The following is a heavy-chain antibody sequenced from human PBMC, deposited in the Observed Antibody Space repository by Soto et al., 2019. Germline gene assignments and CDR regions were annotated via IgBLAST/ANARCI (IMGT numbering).Heavy chain of an antibody. J-gene: IGHJ6*02. CDR3: VRVWRLVGRYGMDV. D-gene: IGHD6-25*01. Sequence: EVQLVESGGGLVKPGGSLRLSCVGPGFIFSSYYMNWVRQAPGKGLECVSSISGGSAYIYYADSVKGRFTISRDNAKNSLYLEMNSLRVEDTAVYYCVRVWRLVGRYGMDVWGQGTTVTVSS. CDR1: GFIFSSYY. V-gene: IGHV3-21*02. CDR2: ISGGSAYI.